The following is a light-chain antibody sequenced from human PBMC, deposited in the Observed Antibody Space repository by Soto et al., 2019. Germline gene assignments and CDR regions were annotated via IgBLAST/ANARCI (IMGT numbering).Light chain of an antibody. CDR1: QTINSW. CDR3: QQYNAYSYT. J-gene: IGKJ2*01. V-gene: IGKV1-5*03. CDR2: KAS. Sequence: DIQMTQSPSTLSASVGDRVTITCRASQTINSWLAWYQQKPGRAPKLLIYKASILQSGVPSRFSGSGSGTEFTLTISSLLPDDSATYYCQQYNAYSYTFGQGTKLEL.